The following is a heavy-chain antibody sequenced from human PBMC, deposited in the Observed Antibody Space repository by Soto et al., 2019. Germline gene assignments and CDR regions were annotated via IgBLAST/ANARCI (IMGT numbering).Heavy chain of an antibody. V-gene: IGHV4-31*11. Sequence: SETLSLTCAVSGGSISSGGYYWSWIRQHPGKGLEWIGYIYYSGSTYYNPSLKSRVTISVDTSKNQFSLKLSSVTAADTAVYYCAREYYYDSSVRFDYWGQGTLVTVSS. CDR1: GGSISSGGYY. J-gene: IGHJ4*02. CDR3: AREYYYDSSVRFDY. CDR2: IYYSGST. D-gene: IGHD3-22*01.